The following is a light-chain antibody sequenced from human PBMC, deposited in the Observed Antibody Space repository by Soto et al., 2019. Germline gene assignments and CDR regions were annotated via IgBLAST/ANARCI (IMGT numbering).Light chain of an antibody. CDR1: QDISKY. Sequence: DIQMTQSPSSLSASVGDRVTITCQASQDISKYLNWYQQKPGKAPKLLIYDASNLEAGVPARFRGTGTGTVYTLTISSLHPDEFAAYHCQQYDRSPFTFGPGTKVEIK. V-gene: IGKV1-33*01. J-gene: IGKJ3*01. CDR3: QQYDRSPFT. CDR2: DAS.